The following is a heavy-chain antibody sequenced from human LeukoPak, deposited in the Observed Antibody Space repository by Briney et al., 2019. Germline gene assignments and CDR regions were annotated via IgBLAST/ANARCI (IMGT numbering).Heavy chain of an antibody. CDR3: ARRGSSSIGY. V-gene: IGHV4-34*01. J-gene: IGHJ4*02. D-gene: IGHD6-6*01. Sequence: SETLSLTCAVYGGSFSGYYWSWIRQPPGKGLEWIGEINHSGGTNYNPSLKSRVTISVDTSKNQFSLKLSSVTAADTAVYYCARRGSSSIGYWGQGTLVTVSS. CDR2: INHSGGT. CDR1: GGSFSGYY.